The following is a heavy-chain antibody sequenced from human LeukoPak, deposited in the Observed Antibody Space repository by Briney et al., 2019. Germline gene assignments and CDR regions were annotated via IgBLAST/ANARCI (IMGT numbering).Heavy chain of an antibody. CDR2: LSGSGGST. V-gene: IGHV3-23*01. J-gene: IGHJ4*02. Sequence: GGSLRLSCAASGFTFSSYAMSWVRQAPGKGPEWVSALSGSGGSTYYADSVKGRFTISRDNSKNTLYVQINSLRAEDTAVYYCAKNKYSSAGYHFDYWGQGALVTVSS. CDR3: AKNKYSSAGYHFDY. D-gene: IGHD6-19*01. CDR1: GFTFSSYA.